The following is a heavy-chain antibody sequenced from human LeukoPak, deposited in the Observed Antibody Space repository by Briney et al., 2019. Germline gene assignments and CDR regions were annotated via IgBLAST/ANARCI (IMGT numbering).Heavy chain of an antibody. CDR3: ARGGSSRFDQ. J-gene: IGHJ4*02. D-gene: IGHD6-13*01. Sequence: PGRSLRLSCAASGFTFSNYGMHWVRQAPGKGLEWVAKISPGGSEKYYVDSVKGRFTISRDNAKNSLDLEMSSLRADDTAVYYCARGGSSRFDQWGQGTLVTVSS. CDR2: ISPGGSEK. V-gene: IGHV3-7*04. CDR1: GFTFSNYG.